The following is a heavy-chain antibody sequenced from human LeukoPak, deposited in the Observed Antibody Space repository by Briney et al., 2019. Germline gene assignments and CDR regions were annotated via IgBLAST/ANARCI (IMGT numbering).Heavy chain of an antibody. CDR3: ARDSRMNYYAS. CDR1: GFNFNTYW. J-gene: IGHJ5*02. V-gene: IGHV3-7*01. D-gene: IGHD3-3*01. CDR2: IKEDGSVK. Sequence: GGSLRLSCAASGFNFNTYWMSWVRQVPGKGLEWVANIKEDGSVKNYVDSVKGRFTISRDNAVNSLYLQMNSLRAEDTAMYYCARDSRMNYYASWGRGTLVTVSS.